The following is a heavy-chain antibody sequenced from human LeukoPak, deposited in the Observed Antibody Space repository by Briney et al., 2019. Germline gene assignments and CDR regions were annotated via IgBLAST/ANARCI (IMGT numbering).Heavy chain of an antibody. CDR3: ARERLGRFDR. CDR2: IWYDGSDK. Sequence: PGGSLRLSCAASGFIFSNYGRHWVRQAPGKGLEWVAVIWYDGSDKYYADSVKGRFTISRDNAKNTLYLQMNSLRAEDTAVYYCARERLGRFDRWGQGTLVTVSS. V-gene: IGHV3-33*01. J-gene: IGHJ5*02. CDR1: GFIFSNYG.